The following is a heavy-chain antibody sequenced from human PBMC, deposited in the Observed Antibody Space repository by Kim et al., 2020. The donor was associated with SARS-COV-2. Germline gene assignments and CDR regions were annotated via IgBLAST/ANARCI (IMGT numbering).Heavy chain of an antibody. Sequence: ASVKVSCKASGYTFTSYYMHWVRQAPGQGLEWMGIINPSGGSTSYAQKFQGRVTMTRDRSTSTVYMELSSLRSEDTAVYHCARIVGGALRFFDRSDAFDIGGQGTMVTVSS. V-gene: IGHV1-46*01. CDR2: INPSGGST. D-gene: IGHD3-9*01. CDR1: GYTFTSYY. J-gene: IGHJ3*02. CDR3: ARIVGGALRFFDRSDAFDI.